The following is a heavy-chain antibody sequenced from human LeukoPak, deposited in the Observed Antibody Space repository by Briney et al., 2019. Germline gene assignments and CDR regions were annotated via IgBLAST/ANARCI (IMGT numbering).Heavy chain of an antibody. J-gene: IGHJ4*02. V-gene: IGHV4-59*08. D-gene: IGHD5-18*01. Sequence: PSETLSLTCTVSGGSISSYYWSWIRQPPGKGPDRIGYINYSGCTNYNPSHKSRVSISVDTSKNQFSLKLSSVTAADTAVYYCARHRGIVYSYGSIIDYWGQGTVVTVS. CDR2: INYSGCT. CDR3: ARHRGIVYSYGSIIDY. CDR1: GGSISSYY.